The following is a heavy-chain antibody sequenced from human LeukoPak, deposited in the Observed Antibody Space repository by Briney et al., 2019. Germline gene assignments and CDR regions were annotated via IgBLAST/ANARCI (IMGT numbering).Heavy chain of an antibody. CDR1: GGSISSTSYY. Sequence: PSETLSLTCTVSGGSISSTSYYWGWIRQPPGKGLEWIGNIYYRGNTYYRPSLKSRLTISVDTTKNQFSLRLSSVTAADTAVYYCARSPAYGGLAYYFDYWGQGTLVPVSS. J-gene: IGHJ4*02. CDR2: IYYRGNT. V-gene: IGHV4-39*01. CDR3: ARSPAYGGLAYYFDY. D-gene: IGHD4/OR15-4a*01.